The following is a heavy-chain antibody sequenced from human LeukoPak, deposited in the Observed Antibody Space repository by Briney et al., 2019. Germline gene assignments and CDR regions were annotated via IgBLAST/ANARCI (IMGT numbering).Heavy chain of an antibody. Sequence: PSETLSLTCTISGGSISGYFGTWIRQASGKGLEWIGYIHSIETKYNPSLQSRVSMSIDTSKNQFSLKLSSVTAADTAVYYCARGYDSSGYWPSFDYWGQGTLVTVSS. CDR3: ARGYDSSGYWPSFDY. D-gene: IGHD3-22*01. CDR2: IHSIET. J-gene: IGHJ4*02. V-gene: IGHV4-4*09. CDR1: GGSISGYF.